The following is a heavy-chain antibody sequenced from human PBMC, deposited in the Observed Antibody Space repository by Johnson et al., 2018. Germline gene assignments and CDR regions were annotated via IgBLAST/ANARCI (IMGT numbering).Heavy chain of an antibody. CDR3: AGFGGGSGGWRPI. CDR1: GGSINSSGYY. D-gene: IGHD6-19*01. V-gene: IGHV4-39*07. Sequence: QVQLQESGPGLVKPSETLSLTCNVSGGSINSSGYYWVWVRQPPGKGLEWIGSIYYSGSTYYNPSLKSRITIFIDTSKKQFSLKLCSVTAADTAVYYCAGFGGGSGGWRPIWGQGTMVSVSS. CDR2: IYYSGST. J-gene: IGHJ3*02.